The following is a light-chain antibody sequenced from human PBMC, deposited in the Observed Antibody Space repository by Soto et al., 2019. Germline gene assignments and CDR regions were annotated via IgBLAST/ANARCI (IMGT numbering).Light chain of an antibody. CDR1: SSDVGGYKY. J-gene: IGLJ1*01. Sequence: QSVLTQPASVSGSPRQSITISCTGTSSDVGGYKYVSWYQQHPGKAPKLIIYEVSNRPSGVSNRFSGSKSGNTASLTISGLQPEDEADYYCSSYTSGSTTVFGTGNKVTVL. V-gene: IGLV2-14*01. CDR2: EVS. CDR3: SSYTSGSTTV.